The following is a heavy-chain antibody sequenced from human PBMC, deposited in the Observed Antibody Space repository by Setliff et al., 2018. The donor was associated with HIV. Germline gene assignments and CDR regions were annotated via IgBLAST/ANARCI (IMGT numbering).Heavy chain of an antibody. CDR2: IYYSGST. V-gene: IGHV4-61*03. D-gene: IGHD1-1*01. Sequence: PSETLSLTCTVSGDSVSSLSYYRSWIRPPPGKGLDWIGYIYYSGSTNYNPSLKSRVTISVDTSKNHFSLKLRSVTAADTAVYYCAQLGMVDDFDYWGQGTLVTVSS. CDR3: AQLGMVDDFDY. CDR1: GDSVSSLSYY. J-gene: IGHJ4*02.